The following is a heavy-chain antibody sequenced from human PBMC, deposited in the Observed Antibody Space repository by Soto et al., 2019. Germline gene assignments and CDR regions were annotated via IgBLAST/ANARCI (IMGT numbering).Heavy chain of an antibody. D-gene: IGHD3-16*01. Sequence: EVQLVESGGGLVQAGASLRLSCAASGFSFSTYWMHWVRQAPGKGLMWLSRIKGDGSATNYADSEQGRFTISRDNIKNAVYLQMNRRRAEETAVYYCAIGGLGGYWFDAWGQETLVSVSS. CDR2: IKGDGSAT. J-gene: IGHJ5*02. V-gene: IGHV3-74*01. CDR1: GFSFSTYW. CDR3: AIGGLGGYWFDA.